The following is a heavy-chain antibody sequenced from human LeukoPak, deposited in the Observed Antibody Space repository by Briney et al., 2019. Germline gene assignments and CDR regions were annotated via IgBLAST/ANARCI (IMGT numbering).Heavy chain of an antibody. V-gene: IGHV4-39*07. CDR1: GGSISISSYY. CDR3: ARVKYDYVWGSYRDIDLTDY. CDR2: IYYSGST. J-gene: IGHJ4*02. D-gene: IGHD3-16*02. Sequence: SETLSLTCTVSGGSISISSYYWGWIRQPPGKGLEWIGSIYYSGSTYYNPSLKSRVTISVDTSKNQFSLKLSSVTAADTAVYYCARVKYDYVWGSYRDIDLTDYWGQGTLVTVSS.